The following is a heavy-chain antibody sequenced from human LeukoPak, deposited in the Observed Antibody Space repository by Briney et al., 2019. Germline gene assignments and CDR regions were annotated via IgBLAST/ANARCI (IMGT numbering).Heavy chain of an antibody. D-gene: IGHD1-1*01. CDR3: ARGGTNSYDAFDI. V-gene: IGHV3-74*01. CDR2: ISGDVSRT. J-gene: IGHJ3*02. Sequence: PGGSLRLSCAASGFTFSIYFMHWVRQAPGKGLVWVSRISGDVSRTTYAGAVKGRFTISRDNVGNTFYLQMNSLRADDTSVYSCARGGTNSYDAFDIWGQGTMVTVSS. CDR1: GFTFSIYF.